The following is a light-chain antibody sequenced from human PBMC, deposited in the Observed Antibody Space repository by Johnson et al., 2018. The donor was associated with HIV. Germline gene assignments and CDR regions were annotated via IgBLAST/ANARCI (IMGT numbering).Light chain of an antibody. CDR1: SSNIGNNY. J-gene: IGLJ1*01. CDR2: EDN. CDR3: GTWDSSLSPGEFV. Sequence: QSVLTQPPSVSATPGQKVTISCSGSSSNIGNNYVSWYQQLPGTAPKLLIYEDNKRPSGIPGRFSGSKSGTSATLGITGLQPGDEADYYCGTWDSSLSPGEFVFGTGTKVTV. V-gene: IGLV1-51*02.